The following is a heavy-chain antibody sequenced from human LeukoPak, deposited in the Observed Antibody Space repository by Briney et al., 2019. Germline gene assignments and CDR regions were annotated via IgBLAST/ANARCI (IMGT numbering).Heavy chain of an antibody. Sequence: GGSLRLSCAASGLTFSGYDMHWVRQAPGKGLEWVAVISYDGSNKYYADSVKGRFTISRDNSKNTLYLQMNSLRAEDTAVYYCAKDYYDSSGYPDYWGQGTLVTVSS. CDR1: GLTFSGYD. D-gene: IGHD3-22*01. J-gene: IGHJ4*02. CDR2: ISYDGSNK. V-gene: IGHV3-30*18. CDR3: AKDYYDSSGYPDY.